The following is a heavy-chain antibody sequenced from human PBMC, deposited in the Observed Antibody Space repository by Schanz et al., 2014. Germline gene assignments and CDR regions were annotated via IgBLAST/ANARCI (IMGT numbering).Heavy chain of an antibody. Sequence: QVQLVQSGAEVKKPGASVRVSCKASGYTFTTYAMSWVRQAPGQGLEWVGWISVYTGNTKYGQKVQGRVTMTADTSTNTAYMELRSLRSDDTAVYYCARSAGRDFWSGYYTRFDYWGQGTPVTVSS. J-gene: IGHJ4*02. CDR1: GYTFTTYA. D-gene: IGHD3-3*01. CDR2: ISVYTGNT. V-gene: IGHV1-18*01. CDR3: ARSAGRDFWSGYYTRFDY.